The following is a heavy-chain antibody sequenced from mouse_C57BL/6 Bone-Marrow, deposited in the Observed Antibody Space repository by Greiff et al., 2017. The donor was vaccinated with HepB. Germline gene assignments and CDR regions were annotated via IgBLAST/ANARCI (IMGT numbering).Heavy chain of an antibody. D-gene: IGHD1-1*01. CDR1: GFTFSDYY. J-gene: IGHJ3*01. Sequence: DVHLVESGGGLVQPGGSLKLSCAASGFTFSDYYMYWVRQTPEKRLEWVAYISNGGGSTYYPDTVKGRFTISRDNAKNTLYLQMSRLKSEDTAMYYCARYYYGSIGGQGTLVTVSA. CDR3: ARYYYGSI. V-gene: IGHV5-12*01. CDR2: ISNGGGST.